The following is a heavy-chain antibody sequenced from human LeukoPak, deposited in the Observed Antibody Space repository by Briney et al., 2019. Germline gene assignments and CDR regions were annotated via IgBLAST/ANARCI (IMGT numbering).Heavy chain of an antibody. CDR3: VRHDYRSGWSCFFQH. D-gene: IGHD6-19*01. Sequence: SETLSLTCTVSGGSISSSSHYWGWIRQPPGKGLEWIGSIYYSGSTDYNPSLKSRVTISVDTPNNKFSLNVRSVTAADTAVYYCVRHDYRSGWSCFFQHWGQGSLVTVSS. CDR2: IYYSGST. CDR1: GGSISSSSHY. J-gene: IGHJ1*01. V-gene: IGHV4-39*01.